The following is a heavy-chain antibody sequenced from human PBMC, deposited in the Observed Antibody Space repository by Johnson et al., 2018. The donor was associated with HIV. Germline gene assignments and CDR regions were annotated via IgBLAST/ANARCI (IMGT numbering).Heavy chain of an antibody. CDR2: INWDGDST. D-gene: IGHD6-13*01. CDR3: ARGVPIAAAGHDAFDI. CDR1: RFTFDDYA. V-gene: IGHV3-43D*03. J-gene: IGHJ3*02. Sequence: QLVESGGVVVQPGGSLRLSCETSRFTFDDYAMHWVRQAPGKGLEWVSLINWDGDSTYYADSVKGRFTISRDNSKNSLYLQMNRLRAGDTAVYYCARGVPIAAAGHDAFDIWGQGTMVTVSS.